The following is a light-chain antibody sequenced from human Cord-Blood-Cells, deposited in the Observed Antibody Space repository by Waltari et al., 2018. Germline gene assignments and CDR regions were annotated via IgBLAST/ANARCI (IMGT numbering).Light chain of an antibody. CDR2: WAS. CDR1: PSVLYSSNNKNY. J-gene: IGKJ3*01. Sequence: DIVMTQSPDSLAVSLGERATINYKSSPSVLYSSNNKNYLAWYQQKPGQPHKLLIYWASTRESGVPDRFSGSGSGTDFTLTISSLQAEDVAVYYCQQYYSTPPTFGPGTKVDIK. V-gene: IGKV4-1*01. CDR3: QQYYSTPPT.